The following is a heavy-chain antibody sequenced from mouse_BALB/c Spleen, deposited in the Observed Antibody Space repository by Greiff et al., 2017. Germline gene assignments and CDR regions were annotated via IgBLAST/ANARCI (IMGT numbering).Heavy chain of an antibody. CDR1: GFAFSSYD. CDR2: ISSGGGST. J-gene: IGHJ3*01. V-gene: IGHV5-12-1*01. Sequence: EVKLEESGGGLVKPGGSLKLSCAASGFAFSSYDMSWVRQTPEKRLEWVAYISSGGGSTYYPDTVKGRFTISRDNAKNTLYLQMSSLKSEDTAMYYCARQGAWFAYWGQGPLVTVSA. CDR3: ARQGAWFAY.